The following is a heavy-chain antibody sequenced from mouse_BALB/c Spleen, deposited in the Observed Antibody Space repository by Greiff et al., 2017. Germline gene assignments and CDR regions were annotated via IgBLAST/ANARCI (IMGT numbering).Heavy chain of an antibody. V-gene: IGHV5-12-2*01. CDR1: GFTFSSYT. CDR3: ARSDGYGY. CDR2: ISNGGGST. Sequence: EVKLMESGGGLVQPGGSLKLSCAASGFTFSSYTMSWVRQTPEKRLEWVAYISNGGGSTYYPDTVKGRFTISRDNAKNTLYLQMSSLKSEDTAMYYCARSDGYGYWGQGTTLTVSS. J-gene: IGHJ2*01. D-gene: IGHD1-2*01.